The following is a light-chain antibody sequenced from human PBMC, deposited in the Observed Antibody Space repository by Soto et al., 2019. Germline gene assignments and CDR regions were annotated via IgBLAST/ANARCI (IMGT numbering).Light chain of an antibody. CDR1: QAISSY. CDR2: AAS. J-gene: IGKJ4*01. CDR3: QQLNSYPRT. Sequence: IQLTQSLSSLSASLGDRVTITCRASQAISSYLAWYQQKPGKAPNLLIYAASTLQSGVPSRFSGGGSGTDFTLTISSLQPEDFATYYCQQLNSYPRTFGGGTKVDIK. V-gene: IGKV1-9*01.